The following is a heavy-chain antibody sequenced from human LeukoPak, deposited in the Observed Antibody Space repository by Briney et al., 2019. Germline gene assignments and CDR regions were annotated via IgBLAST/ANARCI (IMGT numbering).Heavy chain of an antibody. Sequence: ASVKLSCKVSGYTLNKVSIHWVRQPPGKGLEWMGGPDPEDSGTIYAQKFQGRFTMTEGIAADKAYMDVSSLTSDGTAGYYCASEMLGMATDTRFDNWGRGTQVTVSS. D-gene: IGHD5-24*01. J-gene: IGHJ4*02. CDR2: PDPEDSGT. CDR1: GYTLNKVS. V-gene: IGHV1-24*01. CDR3: ASEMLGMATDTRFDN.